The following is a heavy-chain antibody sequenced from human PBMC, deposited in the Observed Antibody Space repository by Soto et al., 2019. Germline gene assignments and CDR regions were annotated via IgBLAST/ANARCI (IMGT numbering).Heavy chain of an antibody. V-gene: IGHV4-31*03. CDR3: ARDRSGYNHFDY. CDR1: GGSISSGGYY. CDR2: IYYSGST. Sequence: SSETLSLTCTVSGGSISSGGYYWSWIRQHPGKGLEWIGYIYYSGSTYYNPSLKSRVTISVDTSKNQFSLKLSSVTAADTAVYYCARDRSGYNHFDYWGQGTLVTVSS. J-gene: IGHJ4*02. D-gene: IGHD5-12*01.